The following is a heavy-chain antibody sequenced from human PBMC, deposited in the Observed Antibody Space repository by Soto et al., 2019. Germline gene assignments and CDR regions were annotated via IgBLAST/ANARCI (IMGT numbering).Heavy chain of an antibody. CDR3: ARAPYSSGWPDS. Sequence: QVQLQESGPGLVKPSETLSLTCTVSGGSVSSGGYFWSWIRQPPGKGLEWIGYISYSGSTKYNPPLESRVTISVDTSNKNFSLKLASVTAADTAVYYCARAPYSSGWPDSWGQGTLVTVSS. D-gene: IGHD6-19*01. CDR1: GGSVSSGGYF. CDR2: ISYSGST. V-gene: IGHV4-61*03. J-gene: IGHJ4*02.